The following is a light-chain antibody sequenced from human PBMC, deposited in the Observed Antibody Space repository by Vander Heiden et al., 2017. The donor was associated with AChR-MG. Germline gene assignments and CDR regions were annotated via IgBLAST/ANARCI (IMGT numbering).Light chain of an antibody. V-gene: IGLV3-19*01. Sequence: SSELTQDPAMSLALGQTVRHTCQGDILRTSYASWYQQKAGQAPLLVFYDENNRPSGIPDRFSGSSSRDTASVTITGAQAEEEADYYCNSRDSSGHHRVFASGTKVTVV. J-gene: IGLJ1*01. CDR2: DEN. CDR3: NSRDSSGHHRV. CDR1: ILRTSY.